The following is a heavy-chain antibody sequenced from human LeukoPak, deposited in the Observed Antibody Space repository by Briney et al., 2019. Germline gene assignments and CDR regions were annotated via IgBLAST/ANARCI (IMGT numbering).Heavy chain of an antibody. V-gene: IGHV3-64D*06. Sequence: GGSLRLSCSASGFIFSPYAMHWVRQAPGKGLEYVSSISSEGKTTYYADSVKGRLTISRDNSKNTLYLQMSSLRPEDTAVYYCAKAHPDSGSYPAAFDYWGQGTLVTVSS. J-gene: IGHJ4*02. CDR3: AKAHPDSGSYPAAFDY. D-gene: IGHD1-26*01. CDR1: GFIFSPYA. CDR2: ISSEGKTT.